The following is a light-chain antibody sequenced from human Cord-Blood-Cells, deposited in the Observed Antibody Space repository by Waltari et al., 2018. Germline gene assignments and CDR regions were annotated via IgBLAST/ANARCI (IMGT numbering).Light chain of an antibody. CDR3: QQYNNWPPMYT. Sequence: EIVMTPSPATLSVSPGQRATLSCRARQRVSSNLAWYQQKPGPAPRLLIYCASTRATGIPARFSGSGSGTEFTLTISSLQSEDFAVYDCQQYNNWPPMYTFGQGTKLEIK. J-gene: IGKJ2*01. CDR2: CAS. V-gene: IGKV3-15*01. CDR1: QRVSSN.